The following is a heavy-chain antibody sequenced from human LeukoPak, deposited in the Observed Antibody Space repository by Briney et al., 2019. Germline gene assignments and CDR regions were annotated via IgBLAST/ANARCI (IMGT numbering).Heavy chain of an antibody. J-gene: IGHJ5*02. D-gene: IGHD2-2*01. Sequence: SETLSLTCTVSGGSISSYYWSWIRQPAGKGLEWIGRIYTSGSTNYNPSLKSRVTMSVDTSKNQFSLKLSSVTAADTAVYYCARDLLVVVVPAAQPKLRNNWFDPWGQGTLVTVSS. V-gene: IGHV4-4*07. CDR1: GGSISSYY. CDR2: IYTSGST. CDR3: ARDLLVVVVPAAQPKLRNNWFDP.